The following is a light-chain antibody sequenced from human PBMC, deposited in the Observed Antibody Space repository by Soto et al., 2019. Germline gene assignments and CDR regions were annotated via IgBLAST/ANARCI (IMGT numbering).Light chain of an antibody. CDR3: HQYYTTPLLT. J-gene: IGKJ4*01. CDR1: QSLLYSSKNKNY. V-gene: IGKV4-1*01. Sequence: DIVMTQSPDSLAVSLGERAVINCKTSQSLLYSSKNKNYLAWYQQKPGQPPKLLIYWASTRESGVPDRFSGSGSGTDFTLPISSLQSEDVAVYYCHQYYTTPLLTFGGVTKVEIK. CDR2: WAS.